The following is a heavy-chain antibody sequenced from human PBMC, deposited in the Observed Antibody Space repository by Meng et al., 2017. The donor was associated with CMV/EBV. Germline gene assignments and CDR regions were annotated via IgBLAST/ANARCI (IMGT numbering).Heavy chain of an antibody. J-gene: IGHJ4*02. CDR1: GFTFSSYW. Sequence: GESLTISCAASGFTFSSYWMHWVRQAPGKGLVWVSRINSDGSSTSYADSVKGRFTISRDNAKNTLYLQMNSLRAEDTAVYYCARSRQRYSSSSNGDYWGQGTLVTVSS. CDR2: INSDGSST. CDR3: ARSRQRYSSSSNGDY. D-gene: IGHD6-6*01. V-gene: IGHV3-74*01.